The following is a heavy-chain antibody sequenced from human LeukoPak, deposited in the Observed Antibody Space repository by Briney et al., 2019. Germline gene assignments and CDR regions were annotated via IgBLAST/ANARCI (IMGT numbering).Heavy chain of an antibody. CDR1: GFTFSYDG. Sequence: GGSLRLSCAASGFTFSYDGMHWFRQAPGKGLEWVAFIRYDESKKFYGDFVKGRFTISRDNSKNTLYLQMNSLRAEDTAVYYCATPYSSGWYNAFDIWGQGTMVTVSS. D-gene: IGHD6-19*01. CDR2: IRYDESKK. V-gene: IGHV3-30*02. CDR3: ATPYSSGWYNAFDI. J-gene: IGHJ3*02.